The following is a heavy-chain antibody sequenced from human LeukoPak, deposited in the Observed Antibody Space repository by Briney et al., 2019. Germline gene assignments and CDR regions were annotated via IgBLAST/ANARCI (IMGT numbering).Heavy chain of an antibody. V-gene: IGHV4-39*01. Sequence: PSETLSLTYTVSGGSISSSSYYWGWIRQPPGKGLEWIGSIYYRGSTYYNPSLKSRVTISVDTSKNQFSLKLSSVTAADTAVYYCARTSYYYYGMDVWGQGTTVTVSS. CDR2: IYYRGST. CDR3: ARTSYYYYGMDV. CDR1: GGSISSSSYY. J-gene: IGHJ6*02.